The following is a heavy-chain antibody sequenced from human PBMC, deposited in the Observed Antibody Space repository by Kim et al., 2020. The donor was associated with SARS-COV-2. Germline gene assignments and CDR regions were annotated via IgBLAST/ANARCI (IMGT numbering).Heavy chain of an antibody. Sequence: ASVKVSCKASGYTFSGYYMHWVRQAPGQGLEWMGRMNPNSGATNYAQKFRGRVTMTRDTSINTAYMELSSLRSDDTAVYYCARSKSPLPFDYWGQGTLVTVSS. CDR1: GYTFSGYY. CDR2: MNPNSGAT. CDR3: ARSKSPLPFDY. J-gene: IGHJ4*02. V-gene: IGHV1-2*06.